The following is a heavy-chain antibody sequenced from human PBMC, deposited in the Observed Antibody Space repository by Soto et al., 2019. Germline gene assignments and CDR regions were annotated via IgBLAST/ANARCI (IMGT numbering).Heavy chain of an antibody. CDR1: GYTFTSYD. Sequence: GASVKVSRKASGYTFTSYDMHLLLQAPGQGLEWMGWINPNSGGTNYAQKFQGWVTMPRDPSISTAYMELSRLRSDDTAVYYSARHSAIAVARPSVYALDIWGQGTMVTVSS. D-gene: IGHD6-19*01. J-gene: IGHJ3*02. CDR3: ARHSAIAVARPSVYALDI. CDR2: INPNSGGT. V-gene: IGHV1-2*04.